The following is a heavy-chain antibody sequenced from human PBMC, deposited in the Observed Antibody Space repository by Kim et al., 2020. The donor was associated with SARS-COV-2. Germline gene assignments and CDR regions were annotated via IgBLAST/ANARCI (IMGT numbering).Heavy chain of an antibody. CDR3: AKDGYSSSWYYFDY. J-gene: IGHJ4*02. CDR1: GFTFDDYA. CDR2: SWDGGST. Sequence: GGSLRLSCAASGFTFDDYAMHWVRQAPGKGLEWVSLSWDGGSTYYADSVKGRFTISRDNSKNSLYLQMNSLRAEDTALYYCAKDGYSSSWYYFDYWGQGTLVNVSS. V-gene: IGHV3-43D*03. D-gene: IGHD6-13*01.